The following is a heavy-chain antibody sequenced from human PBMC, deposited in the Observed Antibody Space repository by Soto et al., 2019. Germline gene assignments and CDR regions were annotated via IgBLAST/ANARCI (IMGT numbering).Heavy chain of an antibody. D-gene: IGHD2-15*01. Sequence: QVQLVQSGAEVKKPGASVKVSCKASGYTFTSYGISWVRQAPGQGLEWMGWISAYNGNTNYAQKLQGRVTMTTETSTSTAYMELRSLRSDDTAVYYCARTYCSGGSCYSGGDWFDPWGQGTLVTVSS. J-gene: IGHJ5*02. CDR2: ISAYNGNT. V-gene: IGHV1-18*01. CDR3: ARTYCSGGSCYSGGDWFDP. CDR1: GYTFTSYG.